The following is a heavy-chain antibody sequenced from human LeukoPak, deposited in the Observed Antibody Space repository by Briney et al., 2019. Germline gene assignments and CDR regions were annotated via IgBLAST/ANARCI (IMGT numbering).Heavy chain of an antibody. V-gene: IGHV1-2*02. D-gene: IGHD3-10*01. J-gene: IGHJ5*02. CDR2: INPNSGGT. CDR1: GYTFTGYY. CDR3: ARDRFDASGSYYNA. Sequence: ASVKVSCKASGYTFTGYYMHWVRQAPGQGLEWMGWINPNSGGTNYAQKFQGRVTMTRDTSISTAYMELSRLRSDDTAVCYCARDRFDASGSYYNAWGQGTLVTVSS.